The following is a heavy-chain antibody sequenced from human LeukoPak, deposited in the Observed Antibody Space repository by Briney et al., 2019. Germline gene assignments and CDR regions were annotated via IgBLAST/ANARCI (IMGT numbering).Heavy chain of an antibody. CDR2: IYYSGST. CDR1: GGSISSSSYY. Sequence: SETLSLTCTVSGGSISSSSYYWGWIRQPPGKGLEWIGSIYYSGSTYYNPSLKSRVTISVDTSKNQFSLKLSSVTAADTAVYYCVTYYFDSSGPKKNYWGQGTLVTVSS. D-gene: IGHD3-22*01. V-gene: IGHV4-39*01. J-gene: IGHJ4*02. CDR3: VTYYFDSSGPKKNY.